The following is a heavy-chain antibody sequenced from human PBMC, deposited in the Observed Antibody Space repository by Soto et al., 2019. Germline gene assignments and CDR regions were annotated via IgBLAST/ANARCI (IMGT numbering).Heavy chain of an antibody. J-gene: IGHJ4*02. Sequence: EVQLVQSGAEVKKPGESLRISCKGSGYSFTSYWICWVRQMPGKGLEWMGRIDPSDSYTNYSPSFQGRVTISADESISTAYLQRSSLKASDTAMYYCASLPLAAAYSDANSWGQGTLVTVSS. CDR1: GYSFTSYW. CDR3: ASLPLAAAYSDANS. D-gene: IGHD6-13*01. CDR2: IDPSDSYT. V-gene: IGHV5-10-1*01.